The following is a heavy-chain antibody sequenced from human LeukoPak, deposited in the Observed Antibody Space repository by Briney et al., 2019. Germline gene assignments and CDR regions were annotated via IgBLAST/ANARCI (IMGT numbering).Heavy chain of an antibody. CDR3: AKGGGAAHYYMDV. V-gene: IGHV3-23*01. CDR1: GFTFTSYA. Sequence: GGSLRLSCAASGFTFTSYAMSWVRQAPGKGLEWVSAIISGSGGSTYYADSVRGRFTISRDNSKNTLYLQMNSLRAEDTAVYYCAKGGGAAHYYMDVWGKGTTVTVSS. J-gene: IGHJ6*03. CDR2: IISGSGGST. D-gene: IGHD3-16*01.